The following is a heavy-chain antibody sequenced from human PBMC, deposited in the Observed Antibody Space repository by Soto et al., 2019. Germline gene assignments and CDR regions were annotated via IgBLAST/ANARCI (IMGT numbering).Heavy chain of an antibody. Sequence: PSETLSLTRAVSGGSISSGGYSWSWIRQPPGKGLEWIGYMYHSGSTYYNPSLKSRVTISIDRSKNRFSLKLSSVTAADTAVYYCARVPDHWGQGILVTVSS. D-gene: IGHD2-2*01. V-gene: IGHV4-30-2*01. CDR3: ARVPDH. CDR1: GGSISSGGYS. CDR2: MYHSGST. J-gene: IGHJ4*02.